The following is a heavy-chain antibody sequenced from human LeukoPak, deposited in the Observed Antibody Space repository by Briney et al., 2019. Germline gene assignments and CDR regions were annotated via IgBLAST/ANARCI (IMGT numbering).Heavy chain of an antibody. CDR2: IIPILGIA. Sequence: SVKVSCKASGGTFSSYGISWVRQAPGQGLEWMGRIIPILGIANFAQKFQGRVTITADKSTNTAYMELSSLRSEDTAVYYCARVSVDYGDYIGYWGQGTLVTVSS. V-gene: IGHV1-69*04. D-gene: IGHD4-17*01. CDR3: ARVSVDYGDYIGY. CDR1: GGTFSSYG. J-gene: IGHJ4*02.